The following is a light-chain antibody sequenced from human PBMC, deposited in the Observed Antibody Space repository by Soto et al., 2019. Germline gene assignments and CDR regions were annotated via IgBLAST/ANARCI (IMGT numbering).Light chain of an antibody. Sequence: QSVLTQPPSASGTPGQRVTISCSGRSSNIGSNTVNWYQQLPGTAPKLVIYSNNQRPSGVPDRFSGSKSGTSASLAISVLQSEDEADYYCVAWDDSLNGYVVFGGGTKLTVL. J-gene: IGLJ2*01. V-gene: IGLV1-44*01. CDR3: VAWDDSLNGYVV. CDR2: SNN. CDR1: SSNIGSNT.